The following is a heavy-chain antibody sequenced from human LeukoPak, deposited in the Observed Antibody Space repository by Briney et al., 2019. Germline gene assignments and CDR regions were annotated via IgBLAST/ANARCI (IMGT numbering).Heavy chain of an antibody. J-gene: IGHJ4*02. CDR3: ARSASRYFDWFDY. CDR1: GYSFTNYW. D-gene: IGHD3-9*01. V-gene: IGHV5-51*01. CDR2: FYPGDSDT. Sequence: KPGESLKISCKGSGYSFTNYWIGWVRQMPGKGLEWMGIFYPGDSDTRYIPAFQGQVTISADKSINTAYLQWSSLKASDTAIYYCARSASRYFDWFDYWGQGTLVTVSS.